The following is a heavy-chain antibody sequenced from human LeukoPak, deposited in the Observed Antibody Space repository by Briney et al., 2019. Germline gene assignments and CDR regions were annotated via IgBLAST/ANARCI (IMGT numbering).Heavy chain of an antibody. Sequence: GGSLRLSRAASGFPFSSYSMTWVRQAPGKGLEWVASINHNGNVNYYVDSVKGRFTISRDNAKNSLYLQMSNLRAEDTAVYFCARGGGLDVWGQGATVTVSS. D-gene: IGHD3-16*01. CDR1: GFPFSSYS. CDR2: INHNGNVN. J-gene: IGHJ6*02. CDR3: ARGGGLDV. V-gene: IGHV3-7*03.